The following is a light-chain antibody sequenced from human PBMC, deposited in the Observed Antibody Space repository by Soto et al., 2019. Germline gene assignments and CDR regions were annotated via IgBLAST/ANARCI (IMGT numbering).Light chain of an antibody. CDR2: RNN. CDR3: ASWDDNLRAWV. Sequence: QCVLTQPPSASGTPLQRVTISCSGSSSNIGSHSVTWYQQLPGTAPKLLSHRNNQRPSGVPDRFSGSKSGTSASLAISGLQSEDEANYYCASWDDNLRAWVFGEGTKVTVL. J-gene: IGLJ3*02. CDR1: SSNIGSHS. V-gene: IGLV1-44*01.